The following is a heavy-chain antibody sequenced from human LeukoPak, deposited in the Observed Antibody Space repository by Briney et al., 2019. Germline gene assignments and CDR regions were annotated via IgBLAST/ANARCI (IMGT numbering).Heavy chain of an antibody. J-gene: IGHJ2*01. V-gene: IGHV3-23*01. Sequence: GGSLRLSCAASGFTFSSYAMSWVRQAPGKGLGWVSAISGSGGSTYYADSVKGRFTISRDNSKNTLYLQMNSLRAEDTAVYYCAKDPRNWPYWYFDLWGRGTLVTVSS. CDR1: GFTFSSYA. D-gene: IGHD1-1*01. CDR2: ISGSGGST. CDR3: AKDPRNWPYWYFDL.